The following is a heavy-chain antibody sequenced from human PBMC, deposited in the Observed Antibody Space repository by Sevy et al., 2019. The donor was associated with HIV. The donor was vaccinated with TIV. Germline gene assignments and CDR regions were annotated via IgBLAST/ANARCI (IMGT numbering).Heavy chain of an antibody. CDR2: INHSGST. J-gene: IGHJ5*02. CDR1: GGSFSGDY. D-gene: IGHD1-1*01. CDR3: ARGKLAWNDGGYWFDP. V-gene: IGHV4-34*01. Sequence: SETLSLTCAVYGGSFSGDYWSWIRQPPGKGLEWMGEINHSGSTNYNPSLKSRVTISVDTSKNQFSLKLSSVTAADTAVYYCARGKLAWNDGGYWFDPWGQGTLVTVSS.